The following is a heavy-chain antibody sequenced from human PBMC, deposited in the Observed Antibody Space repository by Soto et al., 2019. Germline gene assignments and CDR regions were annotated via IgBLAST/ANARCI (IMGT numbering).Heavy chain of an antibody. CDR3: ATWGNCSSTSCSRWFDP. CDR2: ISGSGGST. CDR1: GFTFSSYA. J-gene: IGHJ5*02. D-gene: IGHD2-2*01. Sequence: EVQLFESGGGLVQPGGSLRLSCAASGFTFSSYAMSWVRQAPGKGLEWVSAISGSGGSTYYADSVKGRFTISRDNSKNTLYLQMNSLRAEDTAVYYCATWGNCSSTSCSRWFDPWGQGTLVTVSS. V-gene: IGHV3-23*01.